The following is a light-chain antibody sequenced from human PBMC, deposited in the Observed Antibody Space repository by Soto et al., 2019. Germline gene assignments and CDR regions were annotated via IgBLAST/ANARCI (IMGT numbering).Light chain of an antibody. Sequence: EIVLTQSPATLSLSPGERATLSCRASQSVSSYLAWYQQKPGQAPRLLIYDASNRATGIPARFSGSGSGTDFTLTISSLEPEEFAVYYCQQRSTWPYTFGQGTKLEIK. CDR2: DAS. CDR3: QQRSTWPYT. V-gene: IGKV3-11*01. J-gene: IGKJ2*01. CDR1: QSVSSY.